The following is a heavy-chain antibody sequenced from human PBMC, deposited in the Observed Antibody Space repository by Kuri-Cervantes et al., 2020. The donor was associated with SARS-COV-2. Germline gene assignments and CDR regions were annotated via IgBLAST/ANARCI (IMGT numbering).Heavy chain of an antibody. CDR3: ARSGYYSRGVTYYYMDV. J-gene: IGHJ6*03. CDR2: IYYSGST. CDR1: GGSISSYY. Sequence: SETLSLTCTVSGGSISSYYWSWIRQPPGQGLEWLGYIYYSGSTKYNPSLESRVTISLDTSRNQFSLKLSSVTAADSAVYYCARSGYYSRGVTYYYMDVWDKETTVTVSS. D-gene: IGHD3-22*01. V-gene: IGHV4-59*12.